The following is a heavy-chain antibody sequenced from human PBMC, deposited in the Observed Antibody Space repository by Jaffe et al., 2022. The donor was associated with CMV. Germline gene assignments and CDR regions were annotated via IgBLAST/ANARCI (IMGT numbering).Heavy chain of an antibody. V-gene: IGHV3-11*06. CDR2: ISSDGTYT. J-gene: IGHJ4*02. Sequence: QVQLVESGGGLVKPGGSLRLSCAASGFTFSDYYMNWARQAPGKGLEWVSYISSDGTYTKYADSVKGRFTIFRDNAMKTLYLQMNSLRADDTAVYFCAREAELDCSADSCYSHGHFDYWGQGTLVTVSS. CDR1: GFTFSDYY. CDR3: AREAELDCSADSCYSHGHFDY. D-gene: IGHD2-15*01.